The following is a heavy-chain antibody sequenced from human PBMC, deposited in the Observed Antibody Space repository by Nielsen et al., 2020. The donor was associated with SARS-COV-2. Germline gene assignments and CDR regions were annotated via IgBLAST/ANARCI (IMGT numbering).Heavy chain of an antibody. D-gene: IGHD3-10*01. Sequence: GESLKISCAASGFTFSSYWMSWVRQAPGKGLEWVANIKQDGSEKYYVDSVKGRFTISRDNAKNSVYLQMNSLRAEDTAVYYCVRWDGSGRSFDYWGQGTLVTVSS. CDR2: IKQDGSEK. CDR1: GFTFSSYW. V-gene: IGHV3-7*05. CDR3: VRWDGSGRSFDY. J-gene: IGHJ4*02.